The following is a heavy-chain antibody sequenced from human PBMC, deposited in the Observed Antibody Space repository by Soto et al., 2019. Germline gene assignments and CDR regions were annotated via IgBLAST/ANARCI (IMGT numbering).Heavy chain of an antibody. D-gene: IGHD3-16*01. CDR3: ARKVVTYNYADY. V-gene: IGHV3-7*05. CDR1: GFIFSGYW. CDR2: TKEDGSQT. J-gene: IGHJ4*02. Sequence: GGSLRLSCEASGFIFSGYWMRWARQAPGKGLEWVASTKEDGSQTYYVDSVKGRFTISRDNAKNSLYLQMNSLRAEDTAVYYCARKVVTYNYADYWGQGTLVTVPQ.